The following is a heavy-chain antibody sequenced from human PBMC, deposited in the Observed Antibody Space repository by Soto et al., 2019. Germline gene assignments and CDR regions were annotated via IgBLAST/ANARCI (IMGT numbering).Heavy chain of an antibody. V-gene: IGHV1-18*04. Sequence: ASVKVSCKASGYTFTSYGISWVRQAPGQALEWMGWISAYNGNTNYAQKLQGRVTMTTDTSTSTAYMELRSLRSDDTAVYYCAKEVVVAATGYYYYYGMDVWGQGTTVTVSS. CDR2: ISAYNGNT. D-gene: IGHD2-15*01. J-gene: IGHJ6*02. CDR3: AKEVVVAATGYYYYYGMDV. CDR1: GYTFTSYG.